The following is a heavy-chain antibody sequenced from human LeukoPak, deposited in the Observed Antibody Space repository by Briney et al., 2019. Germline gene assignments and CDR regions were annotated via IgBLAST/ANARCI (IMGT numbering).Heavy chain of an antibody. Sequence: GGSLRLSCAASGFTFGSYWMQWVRQTPEKGLVWVAHINNDGSNTIYADSVKGRFTISRDNSKNTLYLQMNSLRAEDTAVYYCAKPDYYDSSAAYWGQGTLVTVSS. CDR1: GFTFGSYW. CDR3: AKPDYYDSSAAY. J-gene: IGHJ4*02. V-gene: IGHV3-74*01. D-gene: IGHD3-22*01. CDR2: INNDGSNT.